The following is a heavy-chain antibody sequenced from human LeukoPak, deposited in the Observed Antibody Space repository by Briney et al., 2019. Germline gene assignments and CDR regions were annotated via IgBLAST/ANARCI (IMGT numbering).Heavy chain of an antibody. CDR1: GFTFSSYE. CDR3: ATETPDYYDSSGLLRY. Sequence: QPGGSLRLXCAASGFTFSSYEMNWVRQAPGKGLEWVSYISSSGSTIYYADSVKGRFTISRDNAKNSLYLQMNSLRAEDTAVYYCATETPDYYDSSGLLRYWGQGTLVTVSS. V-gene: IGHV3-48*03. D-gene: IGHD3-22*01. J-gene: IGHJ4*02. CDR2: ISSSGSTI.